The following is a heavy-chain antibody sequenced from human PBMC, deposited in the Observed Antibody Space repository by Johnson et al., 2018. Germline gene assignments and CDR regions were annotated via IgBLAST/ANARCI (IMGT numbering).Heavy chain of an antibody. CDR1: GFTFSSYD. J-gene: IGHJ3*01. CDR2: IGTAGDT. CDR3: TRDWRNGACDL. D-gene: IGHD1-1*01. Sequence: VHLVQSWGGLVQPGGSLRLSCAASGFTFSSYDMHWVRQATVKGLEWVSAIGTAGDTYYPGSVKGRFTISRENAKNSLYLQMNSLTVEDTAMYYCTRDWRNGACDLWGQGTMVTVSS. V-gene: IGHV3-13*01.